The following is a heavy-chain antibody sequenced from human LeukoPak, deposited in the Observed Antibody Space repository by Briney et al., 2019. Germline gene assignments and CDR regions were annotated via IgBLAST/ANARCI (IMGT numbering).Heavy chain of an antibody. Sequence: PGGSLRLSCAASGFTFSSYAMHWVRQAPGKGLEYVSAISSNGGSTYYANSVKGRFTISRDNSKNTLYLQMGSLRAEDMAVYYCARDGGSIAARIFDYWGQGTLVTVSP. CDR1: GFTFSSYA. J-gene: IGHJ4*02. CDR3: ARDGGSIAARIFDY. CDR2: ISSNGGST. V-gene: IGHV3-64*01. D-gene: IGHD6-6*01.